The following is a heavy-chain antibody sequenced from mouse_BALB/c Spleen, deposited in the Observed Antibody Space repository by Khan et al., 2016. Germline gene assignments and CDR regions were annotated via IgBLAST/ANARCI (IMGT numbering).Heavy chain of an antibody. CDR1: GYTFTIYT. V-gene: IGHV1-4*01. CDR3: ARSRRMGGSYLFDY. Sequence: VQLQESGAELARPGASVKMSCKASGYTFTIYTMHWVKQRPGQGLEWIGYINTSSGYTNYNQKFKDKATLTADKSSSTAYMQLSSLISEDSAVYYCARSRRMGGSYLFDYWGQGTTLTVSS. J-gene: IGHJ2*01. CDR2: INTSSGYT. D-gene: IGHD1-1*02.